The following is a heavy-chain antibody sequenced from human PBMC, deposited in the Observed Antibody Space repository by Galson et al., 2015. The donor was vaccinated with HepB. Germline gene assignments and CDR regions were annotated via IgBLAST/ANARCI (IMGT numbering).Heavy chain of an antibody. CDR3: ARDWHLDL. J-gene: IGHJ2*01. CDR2: IKGDGSMT. CDR1: GFTFSNSW. Sequence: SLRLSCAASGFTFSNSWMHWVRQGPGKGLVWVSRIKGDGSMTTYGDSVKGRFTISRDNAKNTLYLEMNSLRAEDTAVYYCARDWHLDLWGRGTLVTV. V-gene: IGHV3-74*03.